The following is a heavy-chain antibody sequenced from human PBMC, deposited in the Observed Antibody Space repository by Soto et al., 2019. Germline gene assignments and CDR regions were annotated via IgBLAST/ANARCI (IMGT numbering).Heavy chain of an antibody. CDR2: IKSKTDGGTT. D-gene: IGHD6-19*01. CDR1: GFTFSNAW. V-gene: IGHV3-15*01. J-gene: IGHJ4*02. Sequence: RLSCAASGFTFSNAWMSWVRQAPGKGLEWVGRIKSKTDGGTTDYAAPVKGRFTISRDDSKNTLYLQMNSLKTEDTAVYYCTTDLISSGLYGYWGQGTLVTVSS. CDR3: TTDLISSGLYGY.